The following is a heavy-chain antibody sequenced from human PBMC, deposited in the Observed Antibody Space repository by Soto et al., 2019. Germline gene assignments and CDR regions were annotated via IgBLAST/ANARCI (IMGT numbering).Heavy chain of an antibody. CDR1: AYTFSSYY. CDR2: MNPYSGNT. J-gene: IGHJ4*02. V-gene: IGHV1-8*02. D-gene: IGHD6-25*01. CDR3: ARRKERSGPHYFDY. Sequence: AASVKVSCKASAYTFSSYYMHWMRQATGQGLEWMGWMNPYSGNTGYAQKFQGRVTVTRNTSISTVYMELSGLRRDDTAVYYCARRKERSGPHYFDYWGQGSQVTVSS.